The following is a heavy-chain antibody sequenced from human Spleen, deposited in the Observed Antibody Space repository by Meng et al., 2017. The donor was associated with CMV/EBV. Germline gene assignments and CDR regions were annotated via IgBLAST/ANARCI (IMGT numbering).Heavy chain of an antibody. CDR1: GGSLSGYC. CDR3: ARGPISGSGIDP. J-gene: IGHJ5*02. CDR2: INHSGGT. V-gene: IGHV4-34*01. Sequence: TCTVYGGSLSGYCWSWIRQPPGKGLEWIGEINHSGGTNYNPSLKSRVTISVDTSKKQFSLKLSSVTAADTAVYYYARGPISGSGIDPWGQGTLVTVSS. D-gene: IGHD1-26*01.